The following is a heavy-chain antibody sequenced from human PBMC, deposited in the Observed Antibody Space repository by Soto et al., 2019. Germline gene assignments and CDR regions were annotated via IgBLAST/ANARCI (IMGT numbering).Heavy chain of an antibody. J-gene: IGHJ6*03. Sequence: ASVKVSCKGSGYTLTEFFIHCGRQAPGKGLEWMGGFDPEDGETIYAQKFQGRVTMTEDTSTDTAYMELSSLRSEDTAVYYCATYGVLRNGYYYYMDVWGKGTTVTVSS. CDR1: GYTLTEFF. D-gene: IGHD5-12*01. CDR3: ATYGVLRNGYYYYMDV. V-gene: IGHV1-24*01. CDR2: FDPEDGET.